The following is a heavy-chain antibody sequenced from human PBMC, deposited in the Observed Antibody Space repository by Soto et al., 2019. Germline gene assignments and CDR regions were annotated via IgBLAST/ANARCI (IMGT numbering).Heavy chain of an antibody. CDR1: GFTFSNAW. V-gene: IGHV3-15*01. J-gene: IGHJ6*03. CDR2: IKSKTDGGTT. D-gene: IGHD3-3*01. CDR3: TTDRRRGDFWSGYYPYYYMDV. Sequence: GGSLRLSCAASGFTFSNAWMSWVRQAPGKGLEWVGRIKSKTDGGTTDYAAPVKGRFTISRDDSKNTLYLQMNSLKTEDTAVYYCTTDRRRGDFWSGYYPYYYMDVWGKGTTVTVSS.